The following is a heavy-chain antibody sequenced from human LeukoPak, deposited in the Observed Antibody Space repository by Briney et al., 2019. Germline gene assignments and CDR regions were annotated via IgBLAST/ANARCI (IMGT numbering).Heavy chain of an antibody. V-gene: IGHV1-69*05. J-gene: IGHJ3*02. CDR3: ARDRHDAFDI. CDR2: IIPIFGTA. CDR1: GGTFSSYA. Sequence: SVTVSCKASGGTFSSYAISWVRQAPGQGLEWMGGIIPIFGTANYAQKFQGRVTITTDESTSTAYMELSSLRSEDTAVYYCARDRHDAFDIWGQGTMVTVSS.